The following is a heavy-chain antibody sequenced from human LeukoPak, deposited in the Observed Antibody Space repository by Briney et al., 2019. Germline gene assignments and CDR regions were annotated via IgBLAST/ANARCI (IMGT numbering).Heavy chain of an antibody. CDR2: IYYSGST. CDR1: GGSISSYY. V-gene: IGHV4-59*01. D-gene: IGHD5-18*01. Sequence: PSETLSLTCTVSGGSISSYYWSWIRQPPGKGLEWIGYIYYSGSTNYNPSLKSRVTISVDTSKNQLSLKLSSVTAADTAVYYCAAQDTAMAPFDYWGQGTLVTVSS. J-gene: IGHJ4*02. CDR3: AAQDTAMAPFDY.